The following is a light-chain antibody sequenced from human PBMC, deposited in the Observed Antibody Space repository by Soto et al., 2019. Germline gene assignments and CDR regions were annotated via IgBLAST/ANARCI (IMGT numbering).Light chain of an antibody. Sequence: EIVMTQSPATLSVSPGERATLSCRASQSVSSNLACYQQKPGQAPRILIYYASTRATAIPARFSGSGSGTAFTLTISSLQSEDFAVYYCQQYNNWWTFGQGTKVEIK. V-gene: IGKV3-15*01. J-gene: IGKJ1*01. CDR2: YAS. CDR3: QQYNNWWT. CDR1: QSVSSN.